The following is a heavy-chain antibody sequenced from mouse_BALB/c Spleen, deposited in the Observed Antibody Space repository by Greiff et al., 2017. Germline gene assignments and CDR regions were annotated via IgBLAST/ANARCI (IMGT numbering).Heavy chain of an antibody. Sequence: QVQLQQSGAELAKPGASVKMSCKASGYTFTSYWMHWVKQRPGQGLEWIGYINPSTGYTEYNQKFKDKATLTADKSSSTAYMQLSSLTSEDSAVYYCARRGGSSLFAYWGQGTLVTVSA. V-gene: IGHV1-7*01. CDR1: GYTFTSYW. J-gene: IGHJ3*01. CDR2: INPSTGYT. D-gene: IGHD1-1*01. CDR3: ARRGGSSLFAY.